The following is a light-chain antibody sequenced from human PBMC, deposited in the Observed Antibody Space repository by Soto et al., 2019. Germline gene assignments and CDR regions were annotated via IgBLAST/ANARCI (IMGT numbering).Light chain of an antibody. CDR2: DVS. CDR1: SSDVGGYNY. V-gene: IGLV2-11*01. CDR3: CSYAGSYGGVV. Sequence: QSALTQPRSVSGSPGQSVTISCTGTSSDVGGYNYVSWYQQHPGKAPKLMIYDVSKRPSGVPDRFSGSKSGNTASLTISGLQAEDEADYYCCSYAGSYGGVVFGGATKLTVL. J-gene: IGLJ2*01.